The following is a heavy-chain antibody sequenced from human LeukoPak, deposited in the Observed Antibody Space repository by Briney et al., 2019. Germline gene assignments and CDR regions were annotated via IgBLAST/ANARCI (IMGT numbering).Heavy chain of an antibody. CDR2: INHSGST. J-gene: IGHJ3*02. Sequence: SETLSLTCAVYGGSFSGYYWSWIRQPPGKGLEWIGEINHSGSTNYNPSLKSRVTISVDTSKNQFSLKLSSVTAADTAVYYCARGPPYCTNGVCWDDAFDIWGQGTMVTVSS. D-gene: IGHD2-8*01. CDR3: ARGPPYCTNGVCWDDAFDI. V-gene: IGHV4-34*01. CDR1: GGSFSGYY.